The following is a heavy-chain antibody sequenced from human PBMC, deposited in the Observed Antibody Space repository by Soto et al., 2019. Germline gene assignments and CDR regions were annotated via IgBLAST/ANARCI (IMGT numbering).Heavy chain of an antibody. J-gene: IGHJ5*02. CDR3: AHSRGTMVRGLCWFDP. D-gene: IGHD3-10*01. V-gene: IGHV2-5*02. CDR2: IYWDDDK. Sequence: GLDLEWLALIYWDDDKRYSPSLKSRLTITKDTSKNQVVLTMTNMDPVDTATHYCAHSRGTMVRGLCWFDPWGQGTLVTVSS.